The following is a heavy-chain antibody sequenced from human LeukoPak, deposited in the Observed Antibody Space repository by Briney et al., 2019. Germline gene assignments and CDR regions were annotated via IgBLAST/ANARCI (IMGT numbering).Heavy chain of an antibody. J-gene: IGHJ6*02. CDR3: VKGTYYYGSRGYYYYYYGMDV. D-gene: IGHD3-22*01. CDR2: IYYSGST. CDR1: GGSISSGDYY. Sequence: KTSETLSLTCTVSGGSISSGDYYWSWIRQPPGTGLEWIGHIYYSGSTYYNPSLKSRVTISVDTSKNQFSLKLSSVTAADTAAYYCVKGTYYYGSRGYYYYYYGMDVWGQGTPVTVSS. V-gene: IGHV4-30-4*08.